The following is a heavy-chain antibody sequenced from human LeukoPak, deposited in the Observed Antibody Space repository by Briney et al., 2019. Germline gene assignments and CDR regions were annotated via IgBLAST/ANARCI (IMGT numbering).Heavy chain of an antibody. J-gene: IGHJ4*02. D-gene: IGHD3-16*01. CDR1: GFTFSSYG. V-gene: IGHV3-30*03. Sequence: GGSLRLSCAASGFTFSSYGMHWVRQAPGKGLEWVAVISYDGSNKYYADSVKGRFTISRDNSKNTLYLQMNSLRAEDTAVYYCTRSLMDWGQGIRVTVSS. CDR3: TRSLMD. CDR2: ISYDGSNK.